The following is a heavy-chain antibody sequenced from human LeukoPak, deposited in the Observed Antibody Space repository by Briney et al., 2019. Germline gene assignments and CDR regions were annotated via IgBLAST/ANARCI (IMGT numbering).Heavy chain of an antibody. CDR3: ARVLGSSSTSCYRRKTYSFHYYYYGMDV. CDR1: GGTFSSYA. J-gene: IGHJ6*02. CDR2: IIPIFGTA. Sequence: SVKVSCKASGGTFSSYAISWVRQAPGQGLEWMGGIIPIFGTANYAQKFQGRVTITADESTSTAYMELSSLRSEDTAVYYCARVLGSSSTSCYRRKTYSFHYYYYGMDVWGQGTTVTVSS. D-gene: IGHD2-2*02. V-gene: IGHV1-69*13.